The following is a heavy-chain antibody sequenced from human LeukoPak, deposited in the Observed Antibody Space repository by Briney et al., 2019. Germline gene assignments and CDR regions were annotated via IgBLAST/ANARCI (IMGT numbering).Heavy chain of an antibody. D-gene: IGHD6-13*01. CDR3: AKGGSSWYRFHAFDI. CDR2: ISYDGSNK. V-gene: IGHV3-30*18. J-gene: IGHJ3*02. Sequence: GSLRLSCAASGFTFSSYGMHWVRQAPGKGLEWVAVISYDGSNKYYADSVKGRFTISRDNSKNTLYLQMNSLRAEDTAVYYCAKGGSSWYRFHAFDIWGQGTMVTVSS. CDR1: GFTFSSYG.